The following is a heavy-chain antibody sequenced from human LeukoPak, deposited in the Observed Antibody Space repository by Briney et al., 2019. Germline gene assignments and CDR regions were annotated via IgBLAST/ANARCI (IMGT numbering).Heavy chain of an antibody. Sequence: GGSLRLSCAASGFTFSSYSMNWVRQAPGKGLEWVSVIYSGGSTYYADSVKGRFTISRDNSKNTLYLQMNSLRVEDTALYYCARDSLVGATGGNYWGQGALVTVSS. CDR3: ARDSLVGATGGNY. J-gene: IGHJ4*02. D-gene: IGHD1-26*01. CDR2: IYSGGST. V-gene: IGHV3-66*01. CDR1: GFTFSSYS.